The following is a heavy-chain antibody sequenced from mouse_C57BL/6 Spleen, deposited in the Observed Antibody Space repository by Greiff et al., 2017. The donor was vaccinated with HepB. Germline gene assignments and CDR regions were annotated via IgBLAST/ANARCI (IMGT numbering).Heavy chain of an antibody. V-gene: IGHV1-72*01. CDR3: ALWPLRGAMDY. J-gene: IGHJ4*01. CDR1: GYTFTSYW. D-gene: IGHD1-1*01. Sequence: VQLQQPGAELVKPGASVKLSCKASGYTFTSYWMHWVKQRPGRGFEWIGRIDPNSGGTKYNEKFKSKATLTVDKPSSTAYMQLSSLTSEDSAVYYCALWPLRGAMDYWGQGTSVTVSS. CDR2: IDPNSGGT.